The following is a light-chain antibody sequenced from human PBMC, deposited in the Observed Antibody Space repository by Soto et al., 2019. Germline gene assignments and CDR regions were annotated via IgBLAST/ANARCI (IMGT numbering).Light chain of an antibody. J-gene: IGLJ1*01. CDR2: GNS. CDR1: SSNIGAGYD. CDR3: QSYDSSLSGYV. V-gene: IGLV1-40*01. Sequence: VLTQPPSVTGAPGQRVTISCTGSSSNIGAGYDVHWYQQLPGTAPKLLIYGNSNRPSGVPDRFSGSKSGTSASLAITGLQAEDEADYYCQSYDSSLSGYVFGTGTKVTVL.